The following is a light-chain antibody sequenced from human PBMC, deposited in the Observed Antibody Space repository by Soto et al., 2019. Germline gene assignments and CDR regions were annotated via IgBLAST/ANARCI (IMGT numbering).Light chain of an antibody. CDR3: HQRNNWPFA. J-gene: IGKJ3*01. CDR1: QSIRNH. V-gene: IGKV3-11*01. CDR2: DAS. Sequence: EIVLTQSPATLSLSPGQRATLSCRASQSIRNHLAWYQQKLGQAPRLLIYDASKRATGIPARFSGSGSGADFTLTINSLEHEDFAVYYCHQRNNWPFAFGPGTKVEFK.